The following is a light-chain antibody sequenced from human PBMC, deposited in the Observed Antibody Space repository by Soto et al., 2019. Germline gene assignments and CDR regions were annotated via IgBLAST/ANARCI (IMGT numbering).Light chain of an antibody. V-gene: IGKV1-5*01. CDR3: QQYTAYPYT. CDR1: QSVTNW. Sequence: DIQMTQSPSTLSASVGDRVTITCRASQSVTNWLAWYQQKPGKAPNLLIYDASRLQSGIPSRFSGSGSGTEFTLTISSLQPDDFATYDCQQYTAYPYTFGRGTKLEIK. J-gene: IGKJ2*01. CDR2: DAS.